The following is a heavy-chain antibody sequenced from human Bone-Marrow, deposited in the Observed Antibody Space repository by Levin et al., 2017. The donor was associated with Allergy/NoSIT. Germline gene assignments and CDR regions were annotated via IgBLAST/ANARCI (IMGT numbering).Heavy chain of an antibody. CDR3: ARDPGGDDQTDGMDV. Sequence: GESLKISCVASGFTFTKYGIHWVRQAPGKGLEWVAVVWYDGTDKKYADSVKGRFTISRDNSKNTVYLQMESLRGEDTAVYYCARDPGGDDQTDGMDVWGQGTTVTVSS. CDR1: GFTFTKYG. D-gene: IGHD3-10*01. V-gene: IGHV3-33*01. J-gene: IGHJ6*02. CDR2: VWYDGTDK.